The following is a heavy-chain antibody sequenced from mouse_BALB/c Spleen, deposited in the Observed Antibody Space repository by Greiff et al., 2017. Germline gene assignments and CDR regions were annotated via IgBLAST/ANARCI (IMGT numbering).Heavy chain of an antibody. CDR2: INPSTGYT. J-gene: IGHJ3*01. D-gene: IGHD2-4*01. CDR3: ASYYDYDVSY. CDR1: GYTFTSYW. Sequence: QVQLQQSGAELAKPGASVKMSCKASGYTFTSYWMHWVKQRPGQGLEWIGYINPSTGYTEYNQKFKDKATLTADKSSSTAYMQLSSLTSEDSAVYYCASYYDYDVSYWGQGTLVTVSA. V-gene: IGHV1-7*01.